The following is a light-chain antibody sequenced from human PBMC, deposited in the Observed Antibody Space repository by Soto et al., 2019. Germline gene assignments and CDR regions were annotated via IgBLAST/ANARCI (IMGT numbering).Light chain of an antibody. V-gene: IGLV2-8*01. Sequence: QSALTQPPSASGSPGQSVTISCTGTSSDVGGYNYVSWYQQHPGKAPKLMIYEVSKRPSGVPDRFSGSKSGNTASLTVSGLQAEDEADYYCSSSAGSNNQVFGTGPKVTVL. CDR2: EVS. CDR3: SSSAGSNNQV. CDR1: SSDVGGYNY. J-gene: IGLJ1*01.